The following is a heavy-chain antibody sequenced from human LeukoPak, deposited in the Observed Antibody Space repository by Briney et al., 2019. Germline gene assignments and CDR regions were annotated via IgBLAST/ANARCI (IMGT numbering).Heavy chain of an antibody. CDR3: ARDNASGYSYGYEHYYYYIDV. J-gene: IGHJ6*03. CDR1: GGSISNDY. D-gene: IGHD5-18*01. V-gene: IGHV4-4*07. CDR2: IHSSGTT. Sequence: KSSETLSLTCTVSGGSISNDYFAWIRQPAGKGLQWIGRIHSSGTTNYNPSLRSRVTLSVDTSKKQISLRLTSVTAADTALYYCARDNASGYSYGYEHYYYYIDVWGKGTTVTVSS.